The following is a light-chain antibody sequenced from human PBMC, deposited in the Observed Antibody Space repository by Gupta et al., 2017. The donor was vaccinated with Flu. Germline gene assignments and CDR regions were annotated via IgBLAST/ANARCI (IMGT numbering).Light chain of an antibody. J-gene: IGLJ2*01. CDR2: EDN. Sequence: IASNYVQWYQQRPVSSPTTMIYEDNQSPYVVPDRFSGSTDSSSNSASLTISGLKTEDEADYYCQSYDSINVVFGGGTKLTVL. CDR3: QSYDSINVV. V-gene: IGLV6-57*01. CDR1: IASNY.